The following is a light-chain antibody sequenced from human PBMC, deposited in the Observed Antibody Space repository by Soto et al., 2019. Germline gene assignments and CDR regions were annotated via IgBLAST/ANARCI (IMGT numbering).Light chain of an antibody. V-gene: IGLV2-8*01. Sequence: QSALTQPPSASGSPGQSVTISCTGTSSDVGSHNFVSWFQQHPGKAPKLMIYEVSKRPSGVPDRFSGSRSGNTASLTVSGLQAEDEADYYCSSYAGSNNYVFGTGTKLTVL. CDR1: SSDVGSHNF. CDR2: EVS. CDR3: SSYAGSNNYV. J-gene: IGLJ1*01.